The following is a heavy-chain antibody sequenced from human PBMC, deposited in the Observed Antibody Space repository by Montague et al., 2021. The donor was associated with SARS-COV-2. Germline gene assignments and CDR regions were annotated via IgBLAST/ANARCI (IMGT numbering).Heavy chain of an antibody. CDR3: ARQRPMITFGGTATGIYDV. J-gene: IGHJ4*02. D-gene: IGHD3-16*01. CDR1: GGPITTGSYH. Sequence: TLSLTCAVSGGPITTGSYHWSWLRQHPGKGLEWIAYIHYSGNAHYSPTLQSRALILVDTSKNDFSLNLKSVTAADTAVYFCARQRPMITFGGTATGIYDVWGQGSLVIVSS. V-gene: IGHV4-31*11. CDR2: IHYSGNA.